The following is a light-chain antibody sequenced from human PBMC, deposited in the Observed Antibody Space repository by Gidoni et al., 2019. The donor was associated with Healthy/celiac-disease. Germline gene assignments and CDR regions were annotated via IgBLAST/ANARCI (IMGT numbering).Light chain of an antibody. J-gene: IGLJ3*02. CDR2: AKN. Sequence: SSELTQDPAVSVALGQTVRITCQGASRSSYSAAWYQQKPGQTPVLVIYAKNNRPSGIPDRFSASRSGNTASLTITGAQAEDEADYYCNARDSSGNHAGVFGGGTKLTVL. CDR1: SRSSYS. V-gene: IGLV3-19*01. CDR3: NARDSSGNHAGV.